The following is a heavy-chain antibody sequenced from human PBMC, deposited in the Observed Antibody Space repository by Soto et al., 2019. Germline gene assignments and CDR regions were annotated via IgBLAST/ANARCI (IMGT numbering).Heavy chain of an antibody. CDR1: GFTFSSYG. D-gene: IGHD2-15*01. CDR2: IWYDGSNK. Sequence: GGSLRLSCAASGFTFSSYGMHWARQAPGRALERGAVIWYDGSNKYYADSVKGRFTISRDNSKNTLYLQINRLRAEDTAVYYCARDPTLYCSGGSCFVGSYYYYYMDVWGKGT. J-gene: IGHJ6*03. V-gene: IGHV3-33*01. CDR3: ARDPTLYCSGGSCFVGSYYYYYMDV.